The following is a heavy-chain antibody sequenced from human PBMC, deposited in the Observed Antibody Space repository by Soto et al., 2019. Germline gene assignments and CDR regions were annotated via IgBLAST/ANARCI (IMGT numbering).Heavy chain of an antibody. V-gene: IGHV4-4*07. J-gene: IGHJ6*02. D-gene: IGHD1-26*01. Sequence: SETLSLTCTVSGGSISSYYWSWIRQPAGKGLEWIGRIYTSGSTNYNPSLKSRVTMSVDTSKNQFSLKLSSVTAADTAVYYCARDGRELLGAHYYYGMDVWGQGTTVTVSS. CDR2: IYTSGST. CDR3: ARDGRELLGAHYYYGMDV. CDR1: GGSISSYY.